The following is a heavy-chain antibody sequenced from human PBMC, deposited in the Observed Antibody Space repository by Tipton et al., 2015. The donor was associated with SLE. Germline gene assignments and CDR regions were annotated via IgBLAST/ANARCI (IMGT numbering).Heavy chain of an antibody. D-gene: IGHD2-15*01. V-gene: IGHV4-34*01. J-gene: IGHJ2*01. CDR2: INHSGST. Sequence: TLSLTCAVYGGSLSGYHWTWIRQPPGKGLEWIGEINHSGSTNYNPSLQSRVTMSVDTSKNQFSLKLSSVTAADTAVYFCARRRYCSDGRCRYFDLWGRGTIVTVSS. CDR3: ARRRYCSDGRCRYFDL. CDR1: GGSLSGYH.